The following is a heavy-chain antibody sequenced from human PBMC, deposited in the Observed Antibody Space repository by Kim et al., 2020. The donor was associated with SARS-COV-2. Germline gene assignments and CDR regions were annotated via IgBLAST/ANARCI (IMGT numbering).Heavy chain of an antibody. CDR3: ARAGRTCFGVVGAFDI. V-gene: IGHV4-31*02. Sequence: PSLTSRVTISVDTSKNQFSLKLSSVTAADTAVYYCARAGRTCFGVVGAFDIWGQGTMVTVSS. D-gene: IGHD3-3*01. J-gene: IGHJ3*02.